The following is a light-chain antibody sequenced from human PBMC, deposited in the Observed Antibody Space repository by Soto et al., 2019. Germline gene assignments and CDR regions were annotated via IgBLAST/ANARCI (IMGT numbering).Light chain of an antibody. Sequence: QSALTQPASVSGSPGQSITISCTGTSSDVGGYNYVSWYQQHPGKAPKLMIYEVSNRPLGVSYRFSGSKSGNTASLTISGLQAEYEADYYCSSHTSSITRVFGTGTKVTVL. V-gene: IGLV2-14*01. CDR2: EVS. J-gene: IGLJ1*01. CDR1: SSDVGGYNY. CDR3: SSHTSSITRV.